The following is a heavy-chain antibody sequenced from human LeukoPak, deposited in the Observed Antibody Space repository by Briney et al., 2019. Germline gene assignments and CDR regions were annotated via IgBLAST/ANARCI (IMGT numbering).Heavy chain of an antibody. J-gene: IGHJ3*02. Sequence: GGSLRLSCAASGFTFSSYDMHWVRQATGKGLEWVSGIDTAGAQYYPGLEKGRFTISRENAKNSLYLQMNSLRDGDTDVYYCAREARYSSGWYGAFDIWGQGKLVIVSS. CDR1: GFTFSSYD. CDR3: AREARYSSGWYGAFDI. D-gene: IGHD6-19*01. V-gene: IGHV3-13*05. CDR2: IDTAGAQ.